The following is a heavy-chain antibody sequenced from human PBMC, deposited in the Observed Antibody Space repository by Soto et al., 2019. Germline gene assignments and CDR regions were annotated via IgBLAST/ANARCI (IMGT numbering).Heavy chain of an antibody. CDR2: ISGHNGNT. CDR1: DYTFLNYG. CDR3: ARGRGWRDY. J-gene: IGHJ4*02. D-gene: IGHD6-19*01. V-gene: IGHV1-18*01. Sequence: ASVKVSCKASDYTFLNYGISWVRQAPGQGLEWMGWISGHNGNTNYGQKFQGRVTMTRNTSISTAYMELSSLTSEDTAVYYCARGRGWRDYWGQGTLVTVSS.